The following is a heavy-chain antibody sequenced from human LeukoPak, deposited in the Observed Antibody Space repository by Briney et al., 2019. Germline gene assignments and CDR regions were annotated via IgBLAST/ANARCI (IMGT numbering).Heavy chain of an antibody. D-gene: IGHD5-18*01. CDR3: ARSGYSYDLVDY. V-gene: IGHV4-61*05. J-gene: IGHJ4*02. CDR1: GGSISSSSYY. Sequence: SETLSLTCTVSGGSISSSSYYWNWIRQPPGKGLEWIGYIYYSGSTNYNPSLKSRVTISVDTSKNQFSLKLSSVTAADTAVYYCARSGYSYDLVDYWGQGTLVTVSS. CDR2: IYYSGST.